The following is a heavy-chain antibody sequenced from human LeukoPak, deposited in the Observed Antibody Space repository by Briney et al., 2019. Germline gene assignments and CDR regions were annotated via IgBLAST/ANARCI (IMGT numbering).Heavy chain of an antibody. J-gene: IGHJ5*02. V-gene: IGHV4-61*02. Sequence: TLSLTHTVSGGSISRGSYEWSWIQEPGGKGLEWMGRIYTSESTQYPPSPKCRAPISIDRSNNHFPLTLSSVTAADTTAYYCARDNFGSSWYGTNWFDPWGQGTLVTVSS. CDR3: ARDNFGSSWYGTNWFDP. D-gene: IGHD6-13*01. CDR2: IYTSEST. CDR1: GGSISRGSYE.